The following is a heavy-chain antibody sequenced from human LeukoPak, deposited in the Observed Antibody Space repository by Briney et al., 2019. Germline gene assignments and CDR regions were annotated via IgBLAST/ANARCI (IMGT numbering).Heavy chain of an antibody. CDR3: ARAYDFWSGSVGD. Sequence: ASVKVSCKASGGTFSSYAIIWVRQAPGQGLEWMGGIIPIFGTANYAQKFQGRVTITTDESTSTAYMELSSLRSEDTAVYYCARAYDFWSGSVGDWGQGTLVTVSS. V-gene: IGHV1-69*05. CDR2: IIPIFGTA. J-gene: IGHJ4*02. D-gene: IGHD3-3*01. CDR1: GGTFSSYA.